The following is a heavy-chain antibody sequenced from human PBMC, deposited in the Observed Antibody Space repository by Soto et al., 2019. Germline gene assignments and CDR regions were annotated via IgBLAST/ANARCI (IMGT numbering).Heavy chain of an antibody. V-gene: IGHV3-33*01. D-gene: IGHD3-10*01. J-gene: IGHJ6*02. Sequence: GQLVESGGGVVQPGRSMRLSCAASGVTLSNLGIHWVRQAPGKGLEWVALMWYDGSKQLYADSVKGRFIISRDKSKNTVYLQMNSLRAEDTAVYYCAGDPKRGVRGVIEPYYYGMDVWGQGTTVTVSS. CDR3: AGDPKRGVRGVIEPYYYGMDV. CDR1: GVTLSNLG. CDR2: MWYDGSKQ.